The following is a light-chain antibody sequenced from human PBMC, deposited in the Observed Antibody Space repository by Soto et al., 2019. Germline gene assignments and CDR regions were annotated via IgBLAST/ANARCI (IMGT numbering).Light chain of an antibody. Sequence: IVLSQSPGTLSLTPGERATLSCRASQSVSSSYLAWYQQKPGQAPRLLIYGASSRATGIPDRFSGSGSGTDFTLTISRLEPEDFAVYYCPQRSNWPSTFGQGTRLEI. J-gene: IGKJ5*01. CDR2: GAS. CDR1: QSVSSSY. V-gene: IGKV3D-20*02. CDR3: PQRSNWPST.